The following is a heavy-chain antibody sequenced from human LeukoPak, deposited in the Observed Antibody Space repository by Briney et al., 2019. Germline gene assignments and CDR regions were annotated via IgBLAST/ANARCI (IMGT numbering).Heavy chain of an antibody. J-gene: IGHJ4*02. Sequence: PGGSLILSCSASGFPLYDYAMQWVRQARGKGLGWVSGISWNSSRRGYAACVKGRFTISRDNSKNPLYLQMNSLRAEETAGYYSARVVPPTDDGSGSYFWDPYYFDNSGQGTLVTVSS. CDR2: ISWNSSRR. CDR1: GFPLYDYA. V-gene: IGHV3-9*01. D-gene: IGHD3-10*01. CDR3: ARVVPPTDDGSGSYFWDPYYFDN.